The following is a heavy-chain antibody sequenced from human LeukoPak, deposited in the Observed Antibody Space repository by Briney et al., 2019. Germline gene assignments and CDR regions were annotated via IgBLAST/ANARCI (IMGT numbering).Heavy chain of an antibody. Sequence: SVKVSCKASGGTFSSYAISWVRQAPGQGLEWMGRIIPIFGTANYAQKFQGRVTITTDETTSTAYMELSSLRSEDTGVYYCASDYYDYVWGSYPSQSYWGQGTLVTVSS. D-gene: IGHD3-16*02. CDR1: GGTFSSYA. CDR2: IIPIFGTA. J-gene: IGHJ4*02. V-gene: IGHV1-69*05. CDR3: ASDYYDYVWGSYPSQSY.